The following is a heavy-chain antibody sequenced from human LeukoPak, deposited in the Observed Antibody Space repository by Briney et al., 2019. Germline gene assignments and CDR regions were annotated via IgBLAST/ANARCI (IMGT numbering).Heavy chain of an antibody. Sequence: SVTLSLTCTVSGGSISSSSFYWRWIRQPPGKGLEWIGSIYYSGNTYYNPSLKSRVSISVDTSKNQFSLKLSSVTAADTAVYYCARHPGRLFDYWGQGTLVTVSS. J-gene: IGHJ4*02. V-gene: IGHV4-39*01. CDR3: ARHPGRLFDY. CDR2: IYYSGNT. CDR1: GGSISSSSFY.